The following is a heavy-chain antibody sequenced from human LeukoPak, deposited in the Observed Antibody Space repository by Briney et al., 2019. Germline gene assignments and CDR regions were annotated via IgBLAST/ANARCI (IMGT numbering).Heavy chain of an antibody. D-gene: IGHD5-18*01. CDR1: GGSLSSSSYY. CDR3: ARHWDTAMAPLDSYFDY. CDR2: IYYSGST. Sequence: SETLSLTCTVSGGSLSSSSYYWGWIRQPPGKGLEWIGSIYYSGSTYYNPSLKSRVTISVDTSKNQFSLKLSSVTAADTAVYYCARHWDTAMAPLDSYFDYWGQGTLVTVSS. V-gene: IGHV4-39*01. J-gene: IGHJ4*02.